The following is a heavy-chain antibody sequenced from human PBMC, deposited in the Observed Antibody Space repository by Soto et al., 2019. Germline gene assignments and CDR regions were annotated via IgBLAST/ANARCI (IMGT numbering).Heavy chain of an antibody. Sequence: QVQLQESGPGLVKPSETLSLTCTVSGGSISSYYWSWIRQPPGKGLEWIGYIYYSGSTNYNPSLKSRVTISVDTSKKQFSLKLSSVTAADTAVYYCASRGGVGMVVDYGMDVWGQGTTVTVSS. V-gene: IGHV4-59*01. J-gene: IGHJ6*02. D-gene: IGHD2-15*01. CDR3: ASRGGVGMVVDYGMDV. CDR1: GGSISSYY. CDR2: IYYSGST.